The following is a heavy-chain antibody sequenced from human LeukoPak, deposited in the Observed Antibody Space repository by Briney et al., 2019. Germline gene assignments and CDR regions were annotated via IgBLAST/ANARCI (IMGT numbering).Heavy chain of an antibody. CDR1: GGTFSSYA. J-gene: IGHJ3*01. V-gene: IGHV1-69*05. CDR3: ATYSHAGGWYVAFDV. D-gene: IGHD6-19*01. CDR2: IIPIFGTA. Sequence: ASVKVSCKASGGTFSSYAISWVRQAPGQGLEWMGGIIPIFGTANYAQKFQGRVTITTDESTSTAYMELSSLRSEDTAVYYCATYSHAGGWYVAFDVWGQGTMVTVSS.